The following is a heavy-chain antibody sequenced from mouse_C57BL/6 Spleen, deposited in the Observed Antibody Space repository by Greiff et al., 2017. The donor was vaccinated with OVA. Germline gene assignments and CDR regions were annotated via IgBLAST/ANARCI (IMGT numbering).Heavy chain of an antibody. CDR1: GYTFTSYW. Sequence: QVQLQQPGAELVKPGASVKMSCKASGYTFTSYWITWVKQRPGQGLEWIGDIYPGSGSTNYNEKFKSKATLTVDTSSSTAYMQLSSLTSEDSAVYYCARSNYYGSSLFADGGQGTLVTVSA. V-gene: IGHV1-55*01. D-gene: IGHD1-1*01. CDR3: ARSNYYGSSLFAD. J-gene: IGHJ3*01. CDR2: IYPGSGST.